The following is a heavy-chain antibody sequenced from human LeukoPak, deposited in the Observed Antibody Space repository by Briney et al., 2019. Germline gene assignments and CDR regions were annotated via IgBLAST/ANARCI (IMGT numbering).Heavy chain of an antibody. Sequence: GGSLRLSCAASGFTFRSYSMNWVRQAPGKGLEWVSAIDPSSTYIYYADSVKGRFTISRDNAENSLYLQMNSLRVEDTAVYYCARDGYSSRPGAWGQGTLVTVSS. V-gene: IGHV3-21*01. D-gene: IGHD6-13*01. J-gene: IGHJ5*02. CDR2: IDPSSTYI. CDR3: ARDGYSSRPGA. CDR1: GFTFRSYS.